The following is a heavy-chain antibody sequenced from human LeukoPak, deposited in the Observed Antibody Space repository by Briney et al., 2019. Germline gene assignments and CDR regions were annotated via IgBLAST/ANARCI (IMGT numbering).Heavy chain of an antibody. CDR3: AVKMGYCSSSRCLTGFDY. J-gene: IGHJ4*02. CDR2: INPNIGGT. Sequence: GASVKVSCKASGSTFTGYYMHWVRQAPGQGLEWMGWINPNIGGTDYTQKFQGRVTMTRDTSISTAYMELSSLRSDDAAVYYCAVKMGYCSSSRCLTGFDYWGQGTLVTVSS. D-gene: IGHD2-2*01. V-gene: IGHV1-2*02. CDR1: GSTFTGYY.